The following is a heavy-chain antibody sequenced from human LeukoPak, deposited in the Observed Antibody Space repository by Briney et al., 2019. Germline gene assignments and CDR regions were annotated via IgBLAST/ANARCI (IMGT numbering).Heavy chain of an antibody. CDR3: ASAKQWLAFDF. CDR2: FHNSGST. V-gene: IGHV4-61*05. J-gene: IGHJ4*02. Sequence: SETLSLTCTVSGGSISSSSYYWGWIRQPPGKGLEWIACFHNSGSTSYSDSLKSRVTISVDTSKNQVSLKLTSVTAADTAVYYCASAKQWLAFDFWGQGNLVTVTS. CDR1: GGSISSSSYY. D-gene: IGHD6-19*01.